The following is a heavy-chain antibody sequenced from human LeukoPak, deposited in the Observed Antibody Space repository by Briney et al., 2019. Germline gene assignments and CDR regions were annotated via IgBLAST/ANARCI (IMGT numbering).Heavy chain of an antibody. CDR2: INHFGRT. Sequence: PSETLSLTCTVYDDSYRNYYWTWIRQPPGKGLEWIGEINHFGRTNYSPSLKSRLTMSVGASRNQFSLTQTSVTAADTAVYYCARGVQRAALVPPYYFDFWGQGTLVTVSS. D-gene: IGHD5-18*01. CDR1: DDSYRNYY. J-gene: IGHJ4*02. V-gene: IGHV4-34*01. CDR3: ARGVQRAALVPPYYFDF.